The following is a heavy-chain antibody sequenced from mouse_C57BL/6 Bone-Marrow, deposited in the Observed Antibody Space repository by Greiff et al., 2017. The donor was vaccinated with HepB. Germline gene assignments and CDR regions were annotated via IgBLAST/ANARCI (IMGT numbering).Heavy chain of an antibody. CDR2: INPSSGYT. D-gene: IGHD2-4*01. V-gene: IGHV1-4*01. Sequence: VQLVESGAELARPGASVKMSCKASGYTFTSYTMHWVKQRPGQGLEWIGYINPSSGYTKYNQKFKDKATLTADKSSSTAYMQLSSLTSEDSAVYYCARSYDYPSFAYWGQGTLVTVSA. J-gene: IGHJ3*01. CDR1: GYTFTSYT. CDR3: ARSYDYPSFAY.